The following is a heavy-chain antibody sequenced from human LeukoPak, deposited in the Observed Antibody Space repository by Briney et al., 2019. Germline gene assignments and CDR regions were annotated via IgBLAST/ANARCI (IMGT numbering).Heavy chain of an antibody. J-gene: IGHJ3*02. V-gene: IGHV3-53*01. CDR3: ARDSIAAAALGAFDI. D-gene: IGHD6-13*01. Sequence: GGSLRLSCAASGFTVSSNYTSWVRQAPGKGLEWVSVIYSGGSTYYADSVKGRFTISRDNSKNTLYLQMNSLRAEDTAVYYCARDSIAAAALGAFDIWGQGTMVTVSS. CDR2: IYSGGST. CDR1: GFTVSSNY.